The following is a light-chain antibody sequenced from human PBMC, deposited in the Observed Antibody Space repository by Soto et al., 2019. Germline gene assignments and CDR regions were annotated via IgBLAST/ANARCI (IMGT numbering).Light chain of an antibody. Sequence: QSVLTQPPSVSESPGQRVTISCTGSSSNIGAGYEAHWYQQVPGTAPKLLIYEINNRPSGVPDRFSGSKSGTSASLAITGLQAEDEAEYYCQSYDSSMSGDVFGTGTKLTVL. CDR3: QSYDSSMSGDV. CDR2: EIN. V-gene: IGLV1-40*01. CDR1: SSNIGAGYE. J-gene: IGLJ1*01.